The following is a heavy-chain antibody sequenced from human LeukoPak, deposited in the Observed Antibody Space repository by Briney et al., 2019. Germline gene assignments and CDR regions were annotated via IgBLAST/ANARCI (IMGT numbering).Heavy chain of an antibody. Sequence: SETLSLTCNVSGGSISSYYWSWIRQPPGKGLEWIGYIYYSGSTNYNPSLKSRVTISVDTSKNQFSLKLSSVTAADTAVYYCVRDHSRWGHGFDPWGQGTLVTVSS. J-gene: IGHJ5*02. CDR1: GGSISSYY. CDR3: VRDHSRWGHGFDP. D-gene: IGHD3-16*01. CDR2: IYYSGST. V-gene: IGHV4-59*01.